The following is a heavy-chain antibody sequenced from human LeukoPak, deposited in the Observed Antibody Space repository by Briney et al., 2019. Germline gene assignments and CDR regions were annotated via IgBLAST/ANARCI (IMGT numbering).Heavy chain of an antibody. D-gene: IGHD2-2*01. CDR1: GYTYTCYY. V-gene: IGHV1-2*02. CDR2: INPNSGGT. CDR3: ARADCSSTSCYVQFDY. Sequence: ASVKVSCKASGYTYTCYYMHWVRQAPGQGLEWMGWINPNSGGTNYAQKFQGRVTMTRDTSISTAYMELSRLRSDDTAVYYCARADCSSTSCYVQFDYWGQGTLVTVSS. J-gene: IGHJ4*02.